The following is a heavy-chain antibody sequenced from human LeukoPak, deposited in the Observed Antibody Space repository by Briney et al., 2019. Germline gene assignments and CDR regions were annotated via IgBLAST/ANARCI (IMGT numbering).Heavy chain of an antibody. J-gene: IGHJ4*02. V-gene: IGHV4-34*01. CDR2: INHSGST. D-gene: IGHD2-2*01. CDR3: ARLPAAARFDY. Sequence: SETLSLTCAVYGGSFSGYYWSWIRQPPGKGLEWIGEINHSGSTNYNPSLKSRVTISVDTSKNQFSLKLSSVTAADTAVYYCARLPAAARFDYWGQGTMVTVSS. CDR1: GGSFSGYY.